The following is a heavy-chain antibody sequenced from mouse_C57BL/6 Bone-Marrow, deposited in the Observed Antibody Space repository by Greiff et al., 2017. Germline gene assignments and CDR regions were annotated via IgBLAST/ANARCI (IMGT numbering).Heavy chain of an antibody. CDR3: ARLGYYTWFAY. Sequence: QVHVKQPGAELVKPGASVKMSCKASGYTFTSYWITWVQQRPGQGLEWIGAIYPGSGSTNYNENVTSKATLTVDTSYSTAYMQLSSLTSEDSAVXYCARLGYYTWFAYWGQGTLVTVSA. CDR1: GYTFTSYW. J-gene: IGHJ3*01. V-gene: IGHV1-55*01. CDR2: IYPGSGST. D-gene: IGHD2-3*01.